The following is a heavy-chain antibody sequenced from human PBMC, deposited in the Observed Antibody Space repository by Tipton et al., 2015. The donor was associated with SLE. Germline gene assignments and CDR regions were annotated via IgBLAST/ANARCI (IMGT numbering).Heavy chain of an antibody. CDR1: GGSISSYY. Sequence: LRLSCTVFGGSISSYYWSWIRQPAGKGLEWIGQIHSSGSTSYNPSLKSRVSISVDMSNNQVSLKLSSVTAADTALYYCARHFSGSYSFDYWGQGKLVTVSS. J-gene: IGHJ4*02. D-gene: IGHD1-26*01. V-gene: IGHV4-4*07. CDR2: IHSSGST. CDR3: ARHFSGSYSFDY.